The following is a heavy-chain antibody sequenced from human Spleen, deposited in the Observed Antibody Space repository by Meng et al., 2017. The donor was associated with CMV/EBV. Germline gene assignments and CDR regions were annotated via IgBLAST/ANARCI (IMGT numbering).Heavy chain of an antibody. CDR1: GFIFSNYA. D-gene: IGHD1-26*01. CDR3: ARLGIAHFDF. J-gene: IGHJ4*02. Sequence: GESLKISCAASGFIFSNYAMHWVRQAPGKGLEWVAFIRYDGTKTSYADSAKGRFTITRDISNSTLFLQMNSLRPEDTALYYCARLGIAHFDFWGRGTLVTVSS. V-gene: IGHV3-30*02. CDR2: IRYDGTKT.